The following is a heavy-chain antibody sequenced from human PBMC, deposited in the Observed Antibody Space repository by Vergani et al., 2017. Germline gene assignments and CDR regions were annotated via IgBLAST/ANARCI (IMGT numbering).Heavy chain of an antibody. CDR3: AKDLSSVGFDY. CDR1: GFTFCSYA. J-gene: IGHJ4*02. D-gene: IGHD5/OR15-5a*01. Sequence: EVRRLESGGGLVQPGGSQRLFCAPSGFTFCSYAMSWVRQAPGKELEWVSDISGSGGSTYYLDSVKGQFTISRDNSKNTLYLQMNSLRAADTAVYYSAKDLSSVGFDYWSQGTLVTVSS. CDR2: ISGSGGST. V-gene: IGHV3-23*01.